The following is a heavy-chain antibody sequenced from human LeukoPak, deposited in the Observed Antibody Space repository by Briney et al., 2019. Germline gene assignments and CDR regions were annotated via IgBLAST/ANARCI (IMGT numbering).Heavy chain of an antibody. V-gene: IGHV1-18*04. Sequence: GASVKVSCKASGYTFTSYYMHWVRQAPGQGLEWMGWISAYSGNTIYAQKLQGRVTLTTDTSASTAYMELRTLRSDDTAVYYCARGDPTTGHCSGDTCYFGYYYYDMDVWGQGTTVTVSS. J-gene: IGHJ6*02. CDR1: GYTFTSYY. CDR3: ARGDPTTGHCSGDTCYFGYYYYDMDV. D-gene: IGHD2-15*01. CDR2: ISAYSGNT.